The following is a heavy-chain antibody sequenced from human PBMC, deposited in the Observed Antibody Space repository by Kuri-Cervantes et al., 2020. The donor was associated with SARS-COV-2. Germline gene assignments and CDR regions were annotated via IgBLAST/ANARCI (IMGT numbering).Heavy chain of an antibody. J-gene: IGHJ4*02. CDR3: ARGLDTAMAYYFDY. D-gene: IGHD5-18*01. CDR1: GYTFTGYY. CDR2: INPNSGGT. V-gene: IGHV1-2*04. Sequence: ASVKVSCNASGYTFTGYYMHWVRQAPGQGLEWMGWINPNSGGTNYAQKFQGWVTMTRDTSISTAYMELSRLRSDDTAVYYCARGLDTAMAYYFDYWGQGTLVTVSS.